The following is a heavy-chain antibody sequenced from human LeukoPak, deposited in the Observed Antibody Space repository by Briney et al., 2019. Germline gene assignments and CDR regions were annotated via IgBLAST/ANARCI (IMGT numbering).Heavy chain of an antibody. J-gene: IGHJ4*02. D-gene: IGHD3-10*01. Sequence: PGGSLRLSCAASGFTFSSYAMSWVRQAPGKGLEWVSAISGSGGSTYYADSVKGRFTISRDNSKNTLYLQMNRLRAEDTAVYYCAKTPTYYYGSGSLKAVDYWGQGTLVTVSS. CDR3: AKTPTYYYGSGSLKAVDY. CDR1: GFTFSSYA. V-gene: IGHV3-23*01. CDR2: ISGSGGST.